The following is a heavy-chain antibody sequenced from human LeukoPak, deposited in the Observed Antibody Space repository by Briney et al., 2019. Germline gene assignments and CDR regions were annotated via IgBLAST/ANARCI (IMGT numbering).Heavy chain of an antibody. Sequence: GGSLRLSCAASGFTFSSYGMHWVRQAPGKGLEWVAFIRYDGSNKYYADSVKGRFTISRDNSKNTLYLQMNSLGAEDTAVYYCARARLAAAGLMDAFDIWGQGTMVTVSS. CDR1: GFTFSSYG. V-gene: IGHV3-30*02. CDR2: IRYDGSNK. J-gene: IGHJ3*02. D-gene: IGHD6-13*01. CDR3: ARARLAAAGLMDAFDI.